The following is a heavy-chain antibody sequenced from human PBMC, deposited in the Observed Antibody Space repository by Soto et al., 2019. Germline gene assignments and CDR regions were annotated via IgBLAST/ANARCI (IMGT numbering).Heavy chain of an antibody. CDR2: IGTAGDT. J-gene: IGHJ3*02. CDR1: GFTFSSYD. V-gene: IGHV3-13*01. Sequence: PGGSLRLSCAASGFTFSSYDMHWVRQATGKGLEWVSAIGTAGDTYYPGSVKGRFTISRENAKNSLYLQMNSLRAGDTAVYYCARGNYDILTGFTTTPYAFDIWGQGXMVTVSS. D-gene: IGHD3-9*01. CDR3: ARGNYDILTGFTTTPYAFDI.